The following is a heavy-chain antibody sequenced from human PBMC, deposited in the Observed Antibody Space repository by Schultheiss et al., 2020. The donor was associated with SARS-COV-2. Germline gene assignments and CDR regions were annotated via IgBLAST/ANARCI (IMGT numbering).Heavy chain of an antibody. J-gene: IGHJ2*01. V-gene: IGHV3-74*01. CDR1: GFTFSSYS. Sequence: GGSLRLSCAASGFTFSSYSMNWVRQAPGKGLVWVSRINSDGSSTSYADSVKGRFTISRDNAKNTLYLQMNSLRAEDTAVYYCARDVAAADWYFDLWGRGTLVTVSS. CDR3: ARDVAAADWYFDL. CDR2: INSDGSST. D-gene: IGHD6-13*01.